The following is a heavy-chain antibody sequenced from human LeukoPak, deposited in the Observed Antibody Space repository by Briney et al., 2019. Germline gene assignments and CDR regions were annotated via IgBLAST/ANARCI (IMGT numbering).Heavy chain of an antibody. CDR1: GFTFSNYW. Sequence: GESLRLSCAASGFTFSNYWMSWVRQAPGKGLEWVANIKQDGSEKYYVDSVKGRFTISRDNAKNSLYLQMNSLRAEDTAVYYCARVGSPRYCSSTSCLYYFDYWGQGTLVTVSS. J-gene: IGHJ4*02. CDR2: IKQDGSEK. V-gene: IGHV3-7*01. CDR3: ARVGSPRYCSSTSCLYYFDY. D-gene: IGHD2-2*01.